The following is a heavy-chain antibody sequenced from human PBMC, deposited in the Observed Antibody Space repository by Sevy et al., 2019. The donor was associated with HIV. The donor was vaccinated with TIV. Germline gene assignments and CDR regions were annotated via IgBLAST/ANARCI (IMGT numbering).Heavy chain of an antibody. V-gene: IGHV3-7*01. D-gene: IGHD3-10*01. CDR1: GFSFSWYW. CDR2: IKQDGSEK. Sequence: GGSLRLSCAASGFSFSWYWMSWVRQTPEKGLEWVANIKQDGSEKNYVDSVKGRFIISRDNAKNSMYLQMNSMRVEDTAVYYWASKGGSQPNDAFDTWGQGTMVTVSS. J-gene: IGHJ3*02. CDR3: ASKGGSQPNDAFDT.